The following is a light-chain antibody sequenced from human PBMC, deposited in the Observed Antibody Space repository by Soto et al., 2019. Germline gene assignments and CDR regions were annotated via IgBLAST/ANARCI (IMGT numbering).Light chain of an antibody. CDR2: DVS. J-gene: IGLJ1*01. CDR1: SSDVGGYNY. V-gene: IGLV2-11*01. Sequence: QSALTQPRSVSGSPGQSVTISCTGTSSDVGGYNYVSWYQQHPGKAPKLMIYDVSKRPSGVPDRFSGSKSGNTASLTISGLQAEDEADYYGCSYAGSYTCGFYVFGTGTKVTVL. CDR3: CSYAGSYTCGFYV.